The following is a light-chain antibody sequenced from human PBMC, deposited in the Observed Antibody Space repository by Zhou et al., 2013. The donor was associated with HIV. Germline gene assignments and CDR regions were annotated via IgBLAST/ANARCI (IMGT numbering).Light chain of an antibody. V-gene: IGKV1-13*02. CDR3: QQYYSSPPT. Sequence: AIQLTQSPSSLSASVGDRVIITCRASQGISSALAWYQQKPGKAPKLLIYDASTLESGVPSRFSGSGSGTDYTLTITRLKPEDFASYYCQQYYSSPPTFGGGTKVEIK. CDR1: QGISSA. J-gene: IGKJ4*01. CDR2: DAS.